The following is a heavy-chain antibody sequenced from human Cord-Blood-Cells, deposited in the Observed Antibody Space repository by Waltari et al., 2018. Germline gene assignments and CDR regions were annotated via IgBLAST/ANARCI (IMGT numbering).Heavy chain of an antibody. CDR2: IYHSVGT. CDR1: GGSISSSNW. V-gene: IGHV4-4*02. Sequence: QVQLQESGPGLVKPSGPLSLTCAVSGGSISSSNWWSWVRQPPGKGVEWIGEIYHSVGTYSNTSLKGRVTISVDKSKNQFSLKLSSVTAADTAVYYCARDQGKAARRNFDYWGQGTLVTVSS. J-gene: IGHJ4*02. D-gene: IGHD6-6*01. CDR3: ARDQGKAARRNFDY.